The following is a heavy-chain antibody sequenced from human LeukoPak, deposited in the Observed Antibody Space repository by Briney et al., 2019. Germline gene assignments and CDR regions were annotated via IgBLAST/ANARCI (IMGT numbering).Heavy chain of an antibody. J-gene: IGHJ4*02. CDR1: GYTFSTYY. D-gene: IGHD3-10*01. V-gene: IGHV1-46*01. CDR2: INPSGTDS. Sequence: ASVKVSCKASGYTFSTYYMHWVRQAPGQGLEWMGIINPSGTDSNYAQRLQGRVTMTTDTSTSTAYMELRSLRSDDTAVYYCARDFTPYYYGSGNSLGYWGQGTLVTVSS. CDR3: ARDFTPYYYGSGNSLGY.